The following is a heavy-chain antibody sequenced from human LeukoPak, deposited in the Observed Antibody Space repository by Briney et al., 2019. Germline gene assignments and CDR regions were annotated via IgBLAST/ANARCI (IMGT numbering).Heavy chain of an antibody. Sequence: GSLRLSCAASGFTFSNAWMSWVRQAPGKGLEWVGSMYHSGSTYYNPSLKSRITISVDTSKNQFSLKLSSVTAADTAVYYCARAPAYYWGQGILVTVSS. CDR1: GFTFSNAW. CDR3: ARAPAYY. CDR2: MYHSGST. J-gene: IGHJ4*02. V-gene: IGHV4-38-2*01.